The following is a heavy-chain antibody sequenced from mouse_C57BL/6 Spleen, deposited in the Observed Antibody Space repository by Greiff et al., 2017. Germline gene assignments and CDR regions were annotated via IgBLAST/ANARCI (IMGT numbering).Heavy chain of an antibody. V-gene: IGHV5-4*01. J-gene: IGHJ1*03. Sequence: EVKVVESGGGLVKPGGSLKLSCAASGFTFSSYAMSWVRQTPEKRLEWVATISDGGSYTYYPDNVKGRFTISRDNAKNNLYLQMSHLKSEDTAMYYCARDHYFDVWGTGTTVTVSS. CDR3: ARDHYFDV. CDR2: ISDGGSYT. CDR1: GFTFSSYA.